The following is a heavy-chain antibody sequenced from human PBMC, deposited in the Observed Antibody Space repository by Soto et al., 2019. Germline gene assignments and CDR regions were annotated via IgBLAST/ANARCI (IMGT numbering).Heavy chain of an antibody. Sequence: GGSLRLSCAASGFTFSSYSMNWVRQAPGKGLEWVSYISSSSTIYYADSVKGRFTISRDNAKNSLYLQMNSLRDEDTAVYYCARDTPTAPIDYWGQGTLVTVSS. V-gene: IGHV3-48*02. CDR1: GFTFSSYS. CDR2: ISSSSTI. CDR3: ARDTPTAPIDY. D-gene: IGHD2-2*01. J-gene: IGHJ4*02.